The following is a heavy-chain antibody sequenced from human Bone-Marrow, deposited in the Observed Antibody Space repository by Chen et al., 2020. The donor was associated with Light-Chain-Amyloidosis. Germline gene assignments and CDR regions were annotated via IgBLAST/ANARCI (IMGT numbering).Heavy chain of an antibody. D-gene: IGHD5-12*01. CDR1: GFTFRTSW. J-gene: IGHJ4*02. Sequence: DVQLLESGGGLVQPGGSLRLSCAASGFTFRTSWMHWVRQAPGKGLVWVSRINPDGTRVDYADSVGGRFTISRDDAKSTVYLQMNRLRAEDTAVYYCSREFTGYDDYWGQGTLVTVSS. CDR2: INPDGTRV. CDR3: SREFTGYDDY. V-gene: IGHV3-74*01.